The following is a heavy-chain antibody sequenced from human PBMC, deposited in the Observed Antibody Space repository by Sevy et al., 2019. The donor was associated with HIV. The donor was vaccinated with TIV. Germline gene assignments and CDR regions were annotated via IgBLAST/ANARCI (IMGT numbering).Heavy chain of an antibody. D-gene: IGHD2-15*01. CDR2: ISFDGSDK. Sequence: GGSLRLSCEASGFTFSSYGMHWVRQAPGKGLEWVAVISFDGSDKYYADAVKGRFTISRDNSKNTLYLQMNSLRADDTAVYYCAKGYCSGGSCPRDYYYYGIDVWGQGTTVTVSS. CDR3: AKGYCSGGSCPRDYYYYGIDV. V-gene: IGHV3-30*12. J-gene: IGHJ6*02. CDR1: GFTFSSYG.